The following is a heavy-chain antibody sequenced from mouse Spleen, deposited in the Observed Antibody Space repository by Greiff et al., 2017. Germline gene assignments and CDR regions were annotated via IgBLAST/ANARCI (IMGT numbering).Heavy chain of an antibody. CDR2: ISSGSSTI. Sequence: EVKVVESGGGLVQPGGSRKLSCAASGFTFSSFGMHWVRQAPEKGLEWVAYISSGSSTIYYADTVKGRFTISRDNTKNTLFLQMTSLRSEDTAMYYCARVGDYSWFAYWGQGTLVTVSA. CDR3: ARVGDYSWFAY. V-gene: IGHV5-17*02. CDR1: GFTFSSFG. J-gene: IGHJ3*01. D-gene: IGHD1-1*01.